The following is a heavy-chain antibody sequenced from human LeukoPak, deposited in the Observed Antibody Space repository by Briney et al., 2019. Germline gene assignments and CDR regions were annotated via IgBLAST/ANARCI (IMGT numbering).Heavy chain of an antibody. D-gene: IGHD5-12*01. CDR3: ARERGYSGYDYYYYCGMDV. V-gene: IGHV3-30-3*01. CDR2: ISYDGSNK. J-gene: IGHJ6*02. Sequence: PGGSLRLSCAASGFTFSSYAMHWLRQAPGKGLEWVAVISYDGSNKYYADSVKGRFTISRDNSKNTLYLQMNSLRAEDTAVYYWARERGYSGYDYYYYCGMDVWGQGTTVTVSS. CDR1: GFTFSSYA.